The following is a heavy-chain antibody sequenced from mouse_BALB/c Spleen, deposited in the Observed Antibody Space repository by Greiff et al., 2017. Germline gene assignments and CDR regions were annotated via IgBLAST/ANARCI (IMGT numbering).Heavy chain of an antibody. CDR1: GFAFTNFL. CDR3: ARTERKGDAMDY. J-gene: IGHJ4*01. Sequence: VQLQQSGAELVRPGTSVKVSCKASGFAFTNFLIEWVKQRPGQGLEWIGVINPGSGGTKYNEKFKVKATLTADKSSSTAYMQLSSLTSDDSAVYYCARTERKGDAMDYWGQGTTVTVSS. CDR2: INPGSGGT. V-gene: IGHV1-54*03.